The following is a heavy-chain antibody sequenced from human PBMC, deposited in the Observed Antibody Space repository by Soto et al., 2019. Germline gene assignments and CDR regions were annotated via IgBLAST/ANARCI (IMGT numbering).Heavy chain of an antibody. CDR1: GGTFSSNT. J-gene: IGHJ3*02. D-gene: IGHD2-15*01. CDR2: IIPILGIA. V-gene: IGHV1-69*02. CDR3: ARSYCSGGSCYRSFGAFDI. Sequence: ASVKVSCKASGGTFSSNTISWVRQAPEQGLEWMGRIIPILGIANYAQKFQGRVTITADKSTSTAYMELSSLRSEDTAVYYCARSYCSGGSCYRSFGAFDIWGQGTMVTVSS.